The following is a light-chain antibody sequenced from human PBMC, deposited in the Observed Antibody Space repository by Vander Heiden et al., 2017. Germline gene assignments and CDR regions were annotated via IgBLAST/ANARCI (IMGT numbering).Light chain of an antibody. CDR2: AAS. CDR3: KQTAGIRLT. Sequence: DIQMTQSPSSLSASVGDRVPITCRASQRLTRYLHWYQQKPGKASKLLMYAASNLQPGVQSRFSGSGSGANFTLIMISRLPDDCATYHCKQTAGIRLTFGGGIKVEIK. CDR1: QRLTRY. J-gene: IGKJ4*01. V-gene: IGKV1-39*01.